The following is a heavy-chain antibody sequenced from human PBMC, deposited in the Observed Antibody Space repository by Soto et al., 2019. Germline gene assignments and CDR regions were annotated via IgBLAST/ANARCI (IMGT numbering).Heavy chain of an antibody. D-gene: IGHD3-10*01. CDR1: GDSISNGYYT. V-gene: IGHV4-30-4*01. J-gene: IGHJ4*02. Sequence: SETLSLTCTVFGDSISNGYYTWSWIRQPPGKDLEWIGHIYNSVNTYSNPSLKSRVTISADTSKNQFSLELSSVTAADTAVYYCARGPSGDKVDFWGQGTLVTVSS. CDR2: IYNSVNT. CDR3: ARGPSGDKVDF.